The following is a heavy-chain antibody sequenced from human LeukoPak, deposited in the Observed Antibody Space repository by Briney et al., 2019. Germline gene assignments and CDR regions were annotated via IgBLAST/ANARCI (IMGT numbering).Heavy chain of an antibody. CDR3: ASSGISHDYYGMDV. CDR2: ISAYNGNT. V-gene: IGHV1-18*01. CDR1: GYTFTSYG. J-gene: IGHJ6*02. D-gene: IGHD4-23*01. Sequence: ASVTVSCKASGYTFTSYGISWVRQAPGQGLEWMGWISAYNGNTNYAQKLQGRVTMTTDTSMSTAYMELRSLRSDDTAVYYCASSGISHDYYGMDVWGQGTTVTVSS.